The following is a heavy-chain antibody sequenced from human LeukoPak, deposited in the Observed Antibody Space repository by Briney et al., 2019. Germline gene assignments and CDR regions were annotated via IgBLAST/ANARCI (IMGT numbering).Heavy chain of an antibody. CDR3: AKSPPPYYYDSSGYETVGGTLFDY. CDR2: ISGSGGSK. J-gene: IGHJ4*02. CDR1: GLTFSSYA. Sequence: GGSLGLSCAASGLTFSSYAMSWVRQAPGKGLEWVSAISGSGGSKYYADSVKGRFTISRDNSKNTLYLQMHSLRAEDTAVYYCAKSPPPYYYDSSGYETVGGTLFDYWGQGTLVTVSS. D-gene: IGHD3-22*01. V-gene: IGHV3-23*01.